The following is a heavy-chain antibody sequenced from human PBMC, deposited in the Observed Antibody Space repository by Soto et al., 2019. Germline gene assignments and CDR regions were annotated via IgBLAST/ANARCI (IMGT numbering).Heavy chain of an antibody. J-gene: IGHJ4*02. CDR3: ARARGAAIDSSG. D-gene: IGHD2-2*01. V-gene: IGHV4-34*01. Sequence: PSETLSLTCAFYGLSFSGYYWSWIRQPPGKGLEWIGEINHSGSTNYNPSLKSRVTISVDTSKNQFSLKLSSVTAADTAVYYCARARGAAIDSSGWGQGTLVTVSS. CDR1: GLSFSGYY. CDR2: INHSGST.